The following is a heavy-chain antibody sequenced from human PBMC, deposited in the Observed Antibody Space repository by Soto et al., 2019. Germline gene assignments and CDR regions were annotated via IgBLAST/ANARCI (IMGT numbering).Heavy chain of an antibody. CDR3: SRATSFPGHHGY. D-gene: IGHD2-8*02. V-gene: IGHV4-31*03. Sequence: QLQESGPGLVKPSQTLSLACTVSGGSFSSVGYYWASIRQLPGKGLEWMGYIYYSGSTYYNQSLKCRFTITLDTSKNQFSVKLSSVTAADTAVYYCSRATSFPGHHGYWGEGTLVTVPS. CDR1: GGSFSSVGYY. J-gene: IGHJ4*02. CDR2: IYYSGST.